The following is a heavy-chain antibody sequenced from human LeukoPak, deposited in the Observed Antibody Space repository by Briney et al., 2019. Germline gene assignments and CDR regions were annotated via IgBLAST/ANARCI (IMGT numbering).Heavy chain of an antibody. CDR3: ARAYCSSTSCYTDYYYMDV. CDR1: GGSISSGDYY. V-gene: IGHV4-30-4*08. CDR2: IYYSGST. Sequence: SETLSLTCTVSGGSISSGDYYWSWIRQPPGKGLEWLGYIYYSGSTYYNPSLKGRVTISVDTSKNQFSLKLSSVTAADTAVYYCARAYCSSTSCYTDYYYMDVWGKGTTVTVSS. J-gene: IGHJ6*03. D-gene: IGHD2-2*02.